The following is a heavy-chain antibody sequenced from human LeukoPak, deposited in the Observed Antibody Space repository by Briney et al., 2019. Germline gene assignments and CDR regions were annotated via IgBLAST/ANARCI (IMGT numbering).Heavy chain of an antibody. CDR1: GFTFNVYS. CDR3: ARGVRDILSGYYTDYYFYYMDV. D-gene: IGHD3-3*01. CDR2: ISSSLDSSM. V-gene: IGHV3-48*01. J-gene: IGHJ6*03. Sequence: GGSLRLSCAASGFTFNVYSMNWVRQAPGKGLEWVSFISSSLDSSMYYADSVKGRFTISRDNAKNSLYLQMNSLRAKDTAVYCARGVRDILSGYYTDYYFYYMDVWGKGTTVTVSS.